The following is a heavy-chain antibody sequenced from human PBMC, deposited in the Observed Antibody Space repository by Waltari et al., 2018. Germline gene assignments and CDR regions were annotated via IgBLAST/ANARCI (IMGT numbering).Heavy chain of an antibody. D-gene: IGHD2-21*01. V-gene: IGHV1-69-2*01. CDR2: IDPEDGET. Sequence: EVQLVQSGAEVQQPGATVQISCKTSGYTFTDVYIHWVQQAPGKGLEWMGRIDPEDGETIYAEKFQDRVTITADTSTDTAYMELSSLRSEDTAVYYCVTDKGVVIAFQHWGQGTVVTVSS. CDR3: VTDKGVVIAFQH. CDR1: GYTFTDVY. J-gene: IGHJ1*01.